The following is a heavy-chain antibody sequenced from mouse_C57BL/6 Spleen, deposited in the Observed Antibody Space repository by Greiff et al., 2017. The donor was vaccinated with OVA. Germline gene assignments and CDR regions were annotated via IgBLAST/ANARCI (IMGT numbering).Heavy chain of an antibody. V-gene: IGHV1-72*01. CDR2: IDPKSGGT. Sequence: QVQLQQSGAELVKPGASVKLSCKASGYTFTSYWMHWVKQRPGRGLEWIGRIDPKSGGTKYNEKFKSKATLTVDKPSSTAYMQLSSLTSEDSAVYYCARYYYGSSTAYLDVCGTGTTVTVSS. CDR1: GYTFTSYW. J-gene: IGHJ1*03. D-gene: IGHD1-1*01. CDR3: ARYYYGSSTAYLDV.